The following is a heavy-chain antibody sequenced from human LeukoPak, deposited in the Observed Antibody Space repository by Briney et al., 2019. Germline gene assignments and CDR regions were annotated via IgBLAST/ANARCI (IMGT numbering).Heavy chain of an antibody. CDR2: INPNSGGT. Sequence: ASVKVSCKASGYTFTGYYMHWVRQAPGQGLEWMGWINPNSGGTNYAQKFRGRVTMTRDTSISTAYMELSRLRSDDTAVYYCASVPNIAAAVSYWGQGTLVTVSS. J-gene: IGHJ4*02. CDR3: ASVPNIAAAVSY. D-gene: IGHD6-13*01. CDR1: GYTFTGYY. V-gene: IGHV1-2*02.